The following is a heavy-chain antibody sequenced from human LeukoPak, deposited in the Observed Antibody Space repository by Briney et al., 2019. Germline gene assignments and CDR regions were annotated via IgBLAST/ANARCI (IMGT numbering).Heavy chain of an antibody. J-gene: IGHJ4*02. CDR1: GFTFSDYY. V-gene: IGHV3-72*01. Sequence: GGSPRLSCAASGFTFSDYYMDWVRQAPGRGLEWVGRIRNKANSHTTEYAASMKGRFTISRDDSKNSLYLQMNSLRAEDTAVYYCARDWGLDYWGQGTLVTVSS. D-gene: IGHD3-16*01. CDR3: ARDWGLDY. CDR2: IRNKANSHTT.